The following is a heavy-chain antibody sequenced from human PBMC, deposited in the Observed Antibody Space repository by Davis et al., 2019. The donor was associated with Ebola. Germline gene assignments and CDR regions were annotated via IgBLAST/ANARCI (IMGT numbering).Heavy chain of an antibody. V-gene: IGHV1-69*05. CDR3: ARDRKIVVVVAATTYYYYGMDV. J-gene: IGHJ6*02. CDR1: GGTFSSYA. D-gene: IGHD2-15*01. CDR2: IIPIFGTA. Sequence: SVKVSCKASGGTFSSYAISWVRQAPGQGLEWMGGIIPIFGTANYAQKFQGRVTMTTDTSTSTAYMELRSLRSDDTAVYYCARDRKIVVVVAATTYYYYGMDVWGQGTTVTVSS.